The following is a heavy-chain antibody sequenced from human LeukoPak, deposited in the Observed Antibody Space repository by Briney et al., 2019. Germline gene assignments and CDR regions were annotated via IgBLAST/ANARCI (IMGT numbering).Heavy chain of an antibody. Sequence: SVKVSCKASGGTFSSYAISWVRQAPGQGLEWMGGIIPIFGTANYAQKFQGRVTITTDESTSTAYMELSSLRSEDTAVYYCAGVPREWELLRGFRFDPWGQGTLVTVSS. V-gene: IGHV1-69*05. D-gene: IGHD1-26*01. CDR1: GGTFSSYA. J-gene: IGHJ5*02. CDR2: IIPIFGTA. CDR3: AGVPREWELLRGFRFDP.